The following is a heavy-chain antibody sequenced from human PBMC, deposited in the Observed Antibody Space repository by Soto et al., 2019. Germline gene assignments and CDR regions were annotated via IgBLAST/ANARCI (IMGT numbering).Heavy chain of an antibody. D-gene: IGHD6-13*01. CDR2: ISGSGGST. J-gene: IGHJ4*02. Sequence: EVQLLESGGGLVQPGGSLRLSCAASGFTFNTYDMNWVRQAPGKGLEWVSAISGSGGSTYYADSVKGRFTISRDNSKNTLYLQMNSLRAEDTAVYYCAKGATSSWYGGQFDCWGQGTQVTVS. CDR1: GFTFNTYD. V-gene: IGHV3-23*01. CDR3: AKGATSSWYGGQFDC.